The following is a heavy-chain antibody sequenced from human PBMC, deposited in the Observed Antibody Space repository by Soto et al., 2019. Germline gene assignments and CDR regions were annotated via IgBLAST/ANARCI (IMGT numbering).Heavy chain of an antibody. CDR3: ARGNIVVVPAARYYYYYMDV. J-gene: IGHJ6*03. V-gene: IGHV4-34*01. D-gene: IGHD2-2*01. CDR1: GGSFSGYY. Sequence: SETLSLTCAVYGGSFSGYYWSWIRQPPGKGLEWIGEINHSGSTNYNPSLKSRVTISVDTSKNQFSLKLSSVTAADTAVYYCARGNIVVVPAARYYYYYMDVWGKGTTVTVSS. CDR2: INHSGST.